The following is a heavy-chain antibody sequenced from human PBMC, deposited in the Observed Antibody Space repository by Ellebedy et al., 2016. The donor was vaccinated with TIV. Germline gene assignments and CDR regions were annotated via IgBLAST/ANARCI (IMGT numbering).Heavy chain of an antibody. J-gene: IGHJ5*02. Sequence: SETLSLXCAVYGGSFSGYYWSWIRQPPGKGLEWIGEINHSGSTNYNPSLKSRVTISVDTSKNQFSLKLSSVTAADTAVYYCARDLKGVVPAATGNWFDPWGQGTLVTVSS. CDR1: GGSFSGYY. D-gene: IGHD2-2*01. CDR3: ARDLKGVVPAATGNWFDP. V-gene: IGHV4-34*01. CDR2: INHSGST.